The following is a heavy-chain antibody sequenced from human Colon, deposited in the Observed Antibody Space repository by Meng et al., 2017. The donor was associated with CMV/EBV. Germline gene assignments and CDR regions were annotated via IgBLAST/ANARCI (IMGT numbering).Heavy chain of an antibody. CDR1: GDPISSGSHS. CDR2: MYFSGIA. J-gene: IGHJ4*02. D-gene: IGHD1-26*01. CDR3: ARDLTNKWFYY. Sequence: QMQLQESGPALVKPAEPLPLTYTASGDPISSGSHSWAWFRQPPGKRLEWIGSMYFSGIADYNPSLKSRVTISLHATQKQFSLRLTSVTAADSAVYFCARDLTNKWFYYWGQGTLVTVSS. V-gene: IGHV4-39*07.